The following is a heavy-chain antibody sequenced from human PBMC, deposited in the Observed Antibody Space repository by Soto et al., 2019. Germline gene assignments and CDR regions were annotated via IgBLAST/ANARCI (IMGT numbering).Heavy chain of an antibody. J-gene: IGHJ4*02. Sequence: SETLSLTCTVSGGSISSYYWSWIRQPPGKGLEWIGYIYYSGSTNYNPSLKSRVTISVDTSKNQFSLKLSSVTAADTAVYYCARSPDYYDSSGYRWYSIDYWGQGTLVTVSS. D-gene: IGHD3-22*01. CDR1: GGSISSYY. CDR2: IYYSGST. V-gene: IGHV4-59*01. CDR3: ARSPDYYDSSGYRWYSIDY.